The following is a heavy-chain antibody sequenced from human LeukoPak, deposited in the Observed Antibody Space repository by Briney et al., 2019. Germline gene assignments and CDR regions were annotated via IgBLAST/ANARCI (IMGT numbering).Heavy chain of an antibody. CDR1: GGSISSYY. CDR3: ARLSPRCCDY. V-gene: IGHV4-59*08. J-gene: IGHJ4*02. D-gene: IGHD4/OR15-4a*01. Sequence: SEALSLTCTVSGGSISSYYWSWIRQPPGKGLEWIGYIYYSGSTNYNPSLKSRVTISVDTSKNQFSLKLSSVTAADTAVYYCARLSPRCCDYWGQGTLVTVSS. CDR2: IYYSGST.